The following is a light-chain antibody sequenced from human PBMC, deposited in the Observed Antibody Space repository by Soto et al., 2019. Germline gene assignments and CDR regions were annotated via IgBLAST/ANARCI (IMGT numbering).Light chain of an antibody. CDR3: HQYGSSPWT. J-gene: IGKJ1*01. CDR1: ESVASNY. CDR2: GAS. V-gene: IGKV3-20*01. Sequence: EIVVTQSPGTLSLSPGERATLSCRASESVASNYLAWYQHKPGQAPRLLFFGASNRATGIPDRFSGSGSGTDFTLTISRLEPEDFAVYYCHQYGSSPWTLGQGTRWIS.